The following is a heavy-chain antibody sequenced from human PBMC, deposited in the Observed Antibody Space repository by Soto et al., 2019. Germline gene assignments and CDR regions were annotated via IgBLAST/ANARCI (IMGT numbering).Heavy chain of an antibody. V-gene: IGHV3-33*01. CDR3: ARDERHSSNGLDP. Sequence: QVQLVESGGGVVQPGRSLRLSCAASGFTFSSYGMHWVRQAPGEGLEWVAVIWYDGSNKYYADSVKGRFTISRDNSKNTLYLQMNSLRAEDTAVYYCARDERHSSNGLDPWGQGTLVTVSS. CDR2: IWYDGSNK. D-gene: IGHD6-13*01. CDR1: GFTFSSYG. J-gene: IGHJ5*02.